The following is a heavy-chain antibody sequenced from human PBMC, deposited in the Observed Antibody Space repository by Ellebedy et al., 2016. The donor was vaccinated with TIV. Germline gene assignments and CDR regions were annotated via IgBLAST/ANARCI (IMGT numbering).Heavy chain of an antibody. Sequence: AASVKVSCKASGYTFTSYYMHWVRQAPGQGLEWMGIINPSGGSTSYAQKFQGRVTMTRDTSTSTVYMELSSLRSEDTAVYYCARESGYYDSSGYQGYVDWGQGTLVTVSS. D-gene: IGHD3-22*01. V-gene: IGHV1-46*01. CDR3: ARESGYYDSSGYQGYVD. J-gene: IGHJ4*02. CDR1: GYTFTSYY. CDR2: INPSGGST.